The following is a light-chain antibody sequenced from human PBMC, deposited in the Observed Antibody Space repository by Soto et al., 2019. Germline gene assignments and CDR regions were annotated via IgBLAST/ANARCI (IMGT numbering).Light chain of an antibody. CDR3: SSFTSINTGL. CDR1: STDVGGYNY. J-gene: IGLJ2*01. Sequence: QSVLTQPASVSGSPGQSITISCTGTSTDVGGYNYVSWYQHHPGKAPKLMIYEVNNRPSGVSNRFSGSKSGNTASLTISGLQAEDEADYYCSSFTSINTGLFGGGTKVTVL. CDR2: EVN. V-gene: IGLV2-14*01.